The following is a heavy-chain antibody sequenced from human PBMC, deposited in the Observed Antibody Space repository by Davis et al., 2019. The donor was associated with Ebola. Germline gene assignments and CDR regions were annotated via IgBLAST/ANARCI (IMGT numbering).Heavy chain of an antibody. Sequence: QTPSLTSAISGDSVSRNSAAWNWIRQSPSRGLEWLGRTYYRSKWYNDYAVSVKSRITINPDTSKNQFSLQLNSVTPEDTAVYYCARAVSSGWFLLYFDYWGQGTLVTVSS. D-gene: IGHD6-19*01. CDR1: GDSVSRNSAA. V-gene: IGHV6-1*01. CDR2: TYYRSKWYN. J-gene: IGHJ4*02. CDR3: ARAVSSGWFLLYFDY.